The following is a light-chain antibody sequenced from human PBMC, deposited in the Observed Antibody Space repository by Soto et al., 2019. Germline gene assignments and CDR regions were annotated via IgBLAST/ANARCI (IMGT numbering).Light chain of an antibody. CDR1: SSDVCGYNY. J-gene: IGLJ2*01. V-gene: IGLV2-8*01. CDR2: EVS. Sequence: QSALTQPPSASGSPGQSVTISCTGTSSDVCGYNYVSWYQQHPGKAPKLMIYEVSKRPSGVPDRFSGSKSGNTASLTVSGLQAEDEADYYCSSYAGSNPVVFGGGTKLTVL. CDR3: SSYAGSNPVV.